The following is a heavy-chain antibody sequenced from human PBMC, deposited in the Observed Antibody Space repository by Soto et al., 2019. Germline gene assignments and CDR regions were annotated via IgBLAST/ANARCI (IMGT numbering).Heavy chain of an antibody. J-gene: IGHJ3*02. D-gene: IGHD3-16*01. V-gene: IGHV3-48*01. CDR1: GFTFSSYS. CDR2: ISSSSSTI. Sequence: PGGSLRLSCAASGFTFSSYSMNWVRQAPGKGLEWVSYISSSSSTIYYADSVKGRFTISRDNAKNSLYLQMNSLRAEDTAVYYCARDGALFSIRLAVELAFDIWGQGTMVTVSS. CDR3: ARDGALFSIRLAVELAFDI.